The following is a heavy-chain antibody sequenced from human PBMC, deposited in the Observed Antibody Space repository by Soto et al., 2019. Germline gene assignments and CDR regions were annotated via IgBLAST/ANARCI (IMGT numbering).Heavy chain of an antibody. V-gene: IGHV6-1*01. J-gene: IGHJ6*02. CDR1: GDSVSSNSAA. CDR3: ARAPYDILTGPMYSMDV. D-gene: IGHD3-9*01. CDR2: TYYRSKWYN. Sequence: SQTLSLTCAISGDSVSSNSAAWNWIRQSPSRGLEWLGRTYYRSKWYNDYAVSVKSRITINPDTSKNQFSLQLNSVTPEDTAVYYCARAPYDILTGPMYSMDVWGQGTTVTVSS.